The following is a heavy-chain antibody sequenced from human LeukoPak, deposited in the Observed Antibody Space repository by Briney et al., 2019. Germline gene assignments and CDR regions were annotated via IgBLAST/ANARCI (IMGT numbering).Heavy chain of an antibody. D-gene: IGHD3-9*01. CDR2: IRSKGYGGTA. J-gene: IGHJ4*02. CDR3: TREIRYFDWFQADY. V-gene: IGHV3-49*03. Sequence: GGSLRLSCTTSGFTFGDYSMSWFRQAPGKGLEWVGFIRSKGYGGTAEYAASVKGRFTISRDDSNSIAYLQMDGLKTEDTAVYYCTREIRYFDWFQADYWGQGTLVTVSS. CDR1: GFTFGDYS.